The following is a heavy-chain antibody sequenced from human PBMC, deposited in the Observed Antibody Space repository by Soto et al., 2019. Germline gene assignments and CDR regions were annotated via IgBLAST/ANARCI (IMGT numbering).Heavy chain of an antibody. CDR3: ARDRNGNYYYGMDV. J-gene: IGHJ6*02. Sequence: GASVKVSCKASGGTFSSYAISWVRQAPGQGLEWMGGIIPIFGTANYAQKFQGRVTITADESTSTAYMELSSLRSEDTAVYYCARDRNGNYYYGMDVWGQGTTVTVSS. CDR2: IIPIFGTA. CDR1: GGTFSSYA. V-gene: IGHV1-69*13. D-gene: IGHD1-1*01.